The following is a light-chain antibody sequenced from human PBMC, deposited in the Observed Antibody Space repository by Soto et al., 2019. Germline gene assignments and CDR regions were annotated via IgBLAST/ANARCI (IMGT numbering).Light chain of an antibody. J-gene: IGKJ1*01. CDR1: QGITSY. Sequence: IRLTQSTSSLSASVGDRVTITCRASQGITSYLAWYQQKPGRAPQLLIYDSSTLEPGVPSRFRGSGSGTEFTLTINGLQPDDFATYYCQQYDGYSPQTFGQGTKVDIK. CDR2: DSS. CDR3: QQYDGYSPQT. V-gene: IGKV1-9*01.